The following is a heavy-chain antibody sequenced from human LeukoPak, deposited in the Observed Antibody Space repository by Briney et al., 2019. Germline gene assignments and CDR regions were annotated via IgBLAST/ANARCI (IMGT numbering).Heavy chain of an antibody. CDR2: IYYSGST. D-gene: IGHD1-26*01. V-gene: IGHV4-34*09. CDR1: GGSFSGYY. J-gene: IGHJ4*02. CDR3: ARHSGSYYDNYDY. Sequence: SETLSLTCAVYGGSFSGYYWSWIRQPPGKGLEWIGYIYYSGSTYYNPSLKSRVTISVDTSKNQFSLKLSSVTAADTAVYYCARHSGSYYDNYDYWGQGTLVTVSS.